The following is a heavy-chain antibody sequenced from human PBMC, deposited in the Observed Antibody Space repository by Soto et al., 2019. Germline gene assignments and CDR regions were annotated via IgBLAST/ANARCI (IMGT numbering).Heavy chain of an antibody. Sequence: NPSDPLYPIYTVSGGSICSSSYYWGWIRQPAGKGLEWIGRIYYSGSTYYNPSLKSRVTISVDTSKTQFSLKLSSVTAAETAVYYCARHQMNYSGSSRGMDVWGQGTTVTVSS. CDR1: GGSICSSSYY. V-gene: IGHV4-39*01. D-gene: IGHD1-26*01. CDR2: IYYSGST. CDR3: ARHQMNYSGSSRGMDV. J-gene: IGHJ6*02.